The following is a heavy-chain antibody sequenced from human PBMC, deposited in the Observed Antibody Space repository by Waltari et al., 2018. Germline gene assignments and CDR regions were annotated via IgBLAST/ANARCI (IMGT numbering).Heavy chain of an antibody. CDR1: GFTFSSYG. CDR3: AKGTGDSSSWVNRYYYYMDV. J-gene: IGHJ6*03. Sequence: QVQLVESGGGVVQPGRSLRLSCAASGFTFSSYGMHWVRQAPGKGLEWVAVIWYDGSNKYYADSVKGQFTISRDNSKNTLYLQMNSLRAEDTAVYYCAKGTGDSSSWVNRYYYYMDVWGKGTTVTVSS. V-gene: IGHV3-33*06. CDR2: IWYDGSNK. D-gene: IGHD6-13*01.